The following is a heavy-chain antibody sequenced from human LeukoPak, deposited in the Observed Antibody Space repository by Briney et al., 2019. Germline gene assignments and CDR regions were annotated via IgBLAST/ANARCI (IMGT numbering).Heavy chain of an antibody. CDR3: ALNWNLDY. Sequence: GGSLRLSCAASGFTFSSYAMSWVRQAPGKGLEYVSAISHSGADTYHADSVKGRFTISRDNSKNTLYLQMNSLRAEDTAVYYCALNWNLDYWGQGTLVTVSS. V-gene: IGHV3-23*01. D-gene: IGHD1-1*01. CDR2: ISHSGADT. CDR1: GFTFSSYA. J-gene: IGHJ4*02.